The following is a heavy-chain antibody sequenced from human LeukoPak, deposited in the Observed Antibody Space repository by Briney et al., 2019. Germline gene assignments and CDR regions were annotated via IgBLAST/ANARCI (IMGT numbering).Heavy chain of an antibody. CDR1: GFTFRNYG. CDR2: VLYDGSNK. D-gene: IGHD2-21*01. Sequence: GGSLRLSCQASGFTFRNYGMHWVRQAPGKGLEWVAVVLYDGSNKYYADSVKGRFTISRDQSKNTLSLQMNSLRTEDTAVYYCAKGDSSSAFDYWGQGTLVTVSS. V-gene: IGHV3-30*18. CDR3: AKGDSSSAFDY. J-gene: IGHJ4*02.